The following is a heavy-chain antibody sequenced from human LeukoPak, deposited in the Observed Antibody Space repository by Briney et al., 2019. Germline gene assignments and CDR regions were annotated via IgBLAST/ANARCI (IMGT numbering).Heavy chain of an antibody. CDR2: IYYSGST. Sequence: SETLSLTCAVYGGSFSGYYCSWIRQPPGRGLEWIGYIYYSGSTNYNPSLKSRVTISVDTSKNQFSLKLSSVTAADTAVYYCAREIAVAGLDYWGQGTLVTVSS. CDR1: GGSFSGYY. V-gene: IGHV4-59*01. D-gene: IGHD6-19*01. J-gene: IGHJ4*02. CDR3: AREIAVAGLDY.